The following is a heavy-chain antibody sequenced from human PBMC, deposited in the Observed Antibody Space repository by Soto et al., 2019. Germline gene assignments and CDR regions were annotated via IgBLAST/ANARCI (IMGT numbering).Heavy chain of an antibody. CDR1: GFTFSSYS. D-gene: IGHD3-9*01. J-gene: IGHJ6*02. V-gene: IGHV3-48*01. CDR3: ARDLRLYGDFDWLLEPIYYYGMDV. Sequence: PGGSLRLSCAASGFTFSSYSMNWVRQAPGKGLEWVSYISSSSSTIYYADSVKGRFTISRDNAKNSLYLQMNSLRAEDTAVYYCARDLRLYGDFDWLLEPIYYYGMDVWGRGTTVTVSS. CDR2: ISSSSSTI.